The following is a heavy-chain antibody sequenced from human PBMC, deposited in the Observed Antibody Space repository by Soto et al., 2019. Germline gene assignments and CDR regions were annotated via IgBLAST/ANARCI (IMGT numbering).Heavy chain of an antibody. CDR3: ARGSEWELGDDMGY. D-gene: IGHD1-26*01. CDR2: INSDGSST. V-gene: IGHV3-74*01. J-gene: IGHJ4*02. Sequence: EVQLVESGGGLVQPGGSLRLSCAASGFTFSSYWMHWVRQAPGKGLVWVSRINSDGSSTSYADSVKGRFTISRDNAKNTLYLQMNSLRAEDTAEYYCARGSEWELGDDMGYWGQGTLVTVSS. CDR1: GFTFSSYW.